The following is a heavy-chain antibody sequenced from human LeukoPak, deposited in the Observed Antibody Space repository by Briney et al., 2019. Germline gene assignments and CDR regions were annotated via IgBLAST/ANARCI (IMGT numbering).Heavy chain of an antibody. Sequence: ASVKVSCKASGYTFTGYYMHWVRQAPGQGLEWMGWINPNSGGTNYAQKFQGRVTMTRDTSISTAYMELSRLRSDDTALYYCARAGGYEHPYYYYMDVWGKGTTVTISS. CDR2: INPNSGGT. J-gene: IGHJ6*03. CDR3: ARAGGYEHPYYYYMDV. CDR1: GYTFTGYY. D-gene: IGHD5-12*01. V-gene: IGHV1-2*02.